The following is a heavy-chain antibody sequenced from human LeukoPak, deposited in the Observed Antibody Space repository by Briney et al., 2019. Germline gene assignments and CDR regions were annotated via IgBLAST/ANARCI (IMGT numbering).Heavy chain of an antibody. Sequence: SETLSLTCTASGGSISSYYWSWIRQPPGKGLEWIGYIDYSGSTNYNPSLKSRVTISVDTSKNQFSLKLSSVTAADTAVYYCARVGQGCFDLWGRGTLVTVSS. J-gene: IGHJ2*01. V-gene: IGHV4-59*01. CDR3: ARVGQGCFDL. CDR1: GGSISSYY. CDR2: IDYSGST.